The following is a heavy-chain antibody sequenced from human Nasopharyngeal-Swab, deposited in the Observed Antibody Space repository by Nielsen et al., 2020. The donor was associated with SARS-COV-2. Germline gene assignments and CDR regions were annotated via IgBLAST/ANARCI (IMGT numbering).Heavy chain of an antibody. Sequence: SLKISCAASGFTFDDYAMHWVRQAPGKGLEWASGISWNSGSIGYADSVKGRFTISRDNAKNSLYLQMNSLRAEDMALYYCAKDISPLGRGGFDYWGQGTLVTVSS. CDR1: GFTFDDYA. D-gene: IGHD3-16*01. CDR3: AKDISPLGRGGFDY. J-gene: IGHJ4*02. V-gene: IGHV3-9*03. CDR2: ISWNSGSI.